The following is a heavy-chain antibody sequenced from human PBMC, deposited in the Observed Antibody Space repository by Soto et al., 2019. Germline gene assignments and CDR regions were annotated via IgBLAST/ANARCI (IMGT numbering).Heavy chain of an antibody. D-gene: IGHD4-17*01. V-gene: IGHV1-69*01. J-gene: IGHJ5*02. CDR3: ARPRDDYGQNNYFDP. CDR2: ISPFFGTT. Sequence: QAQLVQSGPEVKKPGSSVKVSCKASGGSFRTFVVDWVRQAPGQGPEWMGGISPFFGTTNYAQKFQGRVTITADESTSTAFMDLRSLTAEDTAVYYCARPRDDYGQNNYFDPWGQGTLVTVSS. CDR1: GGSFRTFV.